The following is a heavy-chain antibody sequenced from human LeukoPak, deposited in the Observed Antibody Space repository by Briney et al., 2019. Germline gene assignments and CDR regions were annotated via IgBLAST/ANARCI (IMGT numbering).Heavy chain of an antibody. CDR1: GITFSSYA. D-gene: IGHD5-12*01. CDR2: ISYDGSNK. Sequence: GGSLRLSCAASGITFSSYALHWVRQAPDKGLEGGAVISYDGSNKYYADFVEGRFTISRDNSKNTLYLQMSSLRAEDTAVYYCAKDSGYDPFYQLDFWGQGTLVTVSS. CDR3: AKDSGYDPFYQLDF. J-gene: IGHJ4*02. V-gene: IGHV3-30-3*01.